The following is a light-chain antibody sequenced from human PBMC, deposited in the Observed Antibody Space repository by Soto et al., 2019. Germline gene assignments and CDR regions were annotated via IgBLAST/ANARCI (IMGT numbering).Light chain of an antibody. CDR2: GAS. Sequence: EIVLTQSPGTLSLSPGERATLFCRASQSVSSSSLAWYQQKLGQAPSLLIYGASNRASGIPDRFSGSGSGTDFTLIISRLEPEDFAVYYCQQYGNSPFTFGPGTKVDIK. CDR3: QQYGNSPFT. J-gene: IGKJ3*01. CDR1: QSVSSSS. V-gene: IGKV3-20*01.